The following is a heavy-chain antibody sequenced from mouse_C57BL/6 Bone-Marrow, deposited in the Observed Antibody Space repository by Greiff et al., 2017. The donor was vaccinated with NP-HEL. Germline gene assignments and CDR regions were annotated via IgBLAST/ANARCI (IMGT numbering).Heavy chain of an antibody. Sequence: EVKLVESGGGLVQPGGSMKLSCAASGFTFSDAWMDWVRQSPEKGLEWVAEIRNKANNHATYYAESVKGRFTISRDDSKSSVYLQMNSLRAEDTGIYYCTALYYYGSSYVGYFDVWGTGTTVTVSS. V-gene: IGHV6-6*01. CDR2: IRNKANNHAT. CDR3: TALYYYGSSYVGYFDV. D-gene: IGHD1-1*01. J-gene: IGHJ1*03. CDR1: GFTFSDAW.